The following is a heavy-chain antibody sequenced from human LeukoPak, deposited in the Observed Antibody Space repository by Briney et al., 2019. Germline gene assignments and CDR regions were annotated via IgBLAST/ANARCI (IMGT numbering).Heavy chain of an antibody. CDR1: GFTFSGYE. CDR3: ARTGIAAAGPLNWFDP. J-gene: IGHJ5*02. V-gene: IGHV3-48*03. Sequence: PGRSLRLSCAASGFTFSGYEMNWVRQAPGKGLEWVSYISNSGSTIYYADSVKGRFTISRDNAKNSLYLQMNSLRAEDTAVYYCARTGIAAAGPLNWFDPWGQGTLVTVSS. D-gene: IGHD6-13*01. CDR2: ISNSGSTI.